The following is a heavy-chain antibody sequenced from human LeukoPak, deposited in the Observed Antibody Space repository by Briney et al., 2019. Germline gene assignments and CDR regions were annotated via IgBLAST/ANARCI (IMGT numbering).Heavy chain of an antibody. CDR2: INQDGSQT. V-gene: IGHV3-7*01. J-gene: IGHJ2*01. CDR3: ARRYFDL. Sequence: AGGSLRLSCAASGFTLSSYWMHWVRQAPGRGLEWVANINQDGSQTYYLGSVKGRFTISRDNAKDSLYLQMNSLRVDDTAVYYCARRYFDLWGRGTLVSVSS. CDR1: GFTLSSYW.